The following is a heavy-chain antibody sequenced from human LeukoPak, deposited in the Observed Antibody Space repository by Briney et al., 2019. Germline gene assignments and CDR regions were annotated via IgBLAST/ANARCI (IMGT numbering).Heavy chain of an antibody. CDR1: GFTFSSYA. J-gene: IGHJ6*03. Sequence: GGSLRLSCAASGFTFSSYAMSWVRQAPGKGLEWVSAISRSDDSPNYSTNYADSVTGRFTISRDNSKNTLYLQMNSLRAEDTAVYYCAKDQGGYSSSWALYYYYMDVWGKGTTVTVSS. V-gene: IGHV3-23*01. D-gene: IGHD6-13*01. CDR3: AKDQGGYSSSWALYYYYMDV. CDR2: ISRSDDSPNYST.